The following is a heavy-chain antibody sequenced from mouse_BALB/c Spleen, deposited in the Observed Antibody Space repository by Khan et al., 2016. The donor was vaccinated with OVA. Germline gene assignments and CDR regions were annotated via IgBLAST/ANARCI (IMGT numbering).Heavy chain of an antibody. CDR3: ARQPGYYEGSAMDY. CDR1: GFTFSSYG. V-gene: IGHV5-6*01. D-gene: IGHD2-3*01. J-gene: IGHJ4*01. CDR2: ISSGGSYT. Sequence: EVHLVESGGDLVKPGGSLKLSCAASGFTFSSYGMSWVRQTPDKRLEWVAAISSGGSYTYYPDSLKGRVTISRDNAKNTLYLQMCSLKSEDTARYYCARQPGYYEGSAMDYWGQGTSVTVSS.